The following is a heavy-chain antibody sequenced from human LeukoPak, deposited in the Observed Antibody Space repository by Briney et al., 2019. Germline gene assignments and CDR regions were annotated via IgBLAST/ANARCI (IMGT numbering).Heavy chain of an antibody. V-gene: IGHV1-2*02. Sequence: EASVKVSCTASGYTFTGYYMHWVRQAPGQGLEWMGWINPNSGGTNYAQKFQGRVTMTRDTSISTAYMELSRLRSDDTAVYYCARVLVYDFWSGYYPYWGQGTLVTVSS. CDR1: GYTFTGYY. CDR3: ARVLVYDFWSGYYPY. D-gene: IGHD3-3*01. CDR2: INPNSGGT. J-gene: IGHJ4*02.